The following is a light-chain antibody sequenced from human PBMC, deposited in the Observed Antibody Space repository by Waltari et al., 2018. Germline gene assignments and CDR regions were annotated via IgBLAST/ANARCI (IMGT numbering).Light chain of an antibody. V-gene: IGLV2-14*01. CDR2: EVS. CDR1: SRDVGGYKY. CDR3: SSYTSSNTYYV. J-gene: IGLJ1*01. Sequence: QSALTQPASVSGSPGQSITISCTGTSRDVGGYKYVSWYQHHPGNAPNLMIYEVSNRPSGVSTRFSGSKSGNTASLTISGLQAEDEADYHCSSYTSSNTYYVFGTGTKVTVL.